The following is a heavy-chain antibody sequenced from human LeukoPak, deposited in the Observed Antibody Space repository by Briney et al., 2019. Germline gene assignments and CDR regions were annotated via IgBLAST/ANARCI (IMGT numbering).Heavy chain of an antibody. CDR1: GYTFTTYE. J-gene: IGHJ5*01. V-gene: IGHV1-8*01. Sequence: ASVKVSCKASGYTFTTYEINWVRQVPGQGLEWMGWMKPNSGDTGYAQRFEGRITMTVNTSMSTAYLELNSLRSEDTAVYYCARQYFRIWSGLYTYSWFDPWGQGTLVTVSS. CDR3: ARQYFRIWSGLYTYSWFDP. D-gene: IGHD3-3*01. CDR2: MKPNSGDT.